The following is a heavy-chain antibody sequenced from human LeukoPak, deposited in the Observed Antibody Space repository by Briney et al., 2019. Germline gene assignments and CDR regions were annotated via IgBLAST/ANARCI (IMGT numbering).Heavy chain of an antibody. CDR3: ARAHDILTMYYFDY. CDR2: VYASGGT. Sequence: SETLSLTCTVSGGSISSGSYYWTWVRQPTGKGLEWIGRVYASGGTNYNPSLESRVTISVDTSKNQFSLKLSSVTAADTAVYYCARAHDILTMYYFDYWGQGTLVTVSS. CDR1: GGSISSGSYY. V-gene: IGHV4-61*02. D-gene: IGHD3-9*01. J-gene: IGHJ4*02.